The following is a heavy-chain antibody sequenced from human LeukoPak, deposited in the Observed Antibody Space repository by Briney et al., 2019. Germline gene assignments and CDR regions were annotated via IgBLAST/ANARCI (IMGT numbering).Heavy chain of an antibody. Sequence: GESLKISCKSSGYSFTSYWNGWGRQMPGKDLEWMVSFYPGDCDTRYSPSFQGQVTISADKSISTAYLQWSSLKASDTAMYYCARTTQPNIVVVPAAFDYWGQGTLVTVSS. CDR1: GYSFTSYW. V-gene: IGHV5-51*01. D-gene: IGHD2-2*01. CDR3: ARTTQPNIVVVPAAFDY. J-gene: IGHJ4*02. CDR2: FYPGDCDT.